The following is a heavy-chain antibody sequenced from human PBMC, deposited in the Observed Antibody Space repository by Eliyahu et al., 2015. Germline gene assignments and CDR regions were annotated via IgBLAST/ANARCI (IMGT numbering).Heavy chain of an antibody. D-gene: IGHD2-2*01. J-gene: IGHJ5*02. Sequence: QVQLQQSGPGLVKPSQTLSLTCAIPGXXVSXXXAXWNWXRQSPSRGLEWLGRTYYRSKWYNDYAVSVKSRITINPDTSKNQFSLQLNSVTPEDTAVYYCARDPIHDIVVVPAAIDWFDPWGQGTLVTVSS. CDR3: ARDPIHDIVVVPAAIDWFDP. V-gene: IGHV6-1*01. CDR2: TYYRSKWYN. CDR1: GXXVSXXXAX.